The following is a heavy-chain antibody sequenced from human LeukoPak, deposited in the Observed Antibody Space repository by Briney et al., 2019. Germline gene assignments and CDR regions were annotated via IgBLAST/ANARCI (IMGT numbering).Heavy chain of an antibody. V-gene: IGHV3-48*01. Sequence: GGSLRLSCAVSGFTFSTHSMNWVRQAPGKGLEWVSYIISSSNTIYYADSVKGRFTISRDNAKNSLYLQMNSLRAEDTAVYYCAXAVGHGSGSPRMDVWGKGTTVTVSS. CDR2: IISSSNTI. J-gene: IGHJ6*04. CDR1: GFTFSTHS. D-gene: IGHD3-10*01. CDR3: AXAVGHGSGSPRMDV.